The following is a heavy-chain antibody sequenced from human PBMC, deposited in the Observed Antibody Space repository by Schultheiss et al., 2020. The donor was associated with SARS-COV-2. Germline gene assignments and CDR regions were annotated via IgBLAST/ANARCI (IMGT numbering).Heavy chain of an antibody. CDR2: IYYSGST. CDR1: GGSISSYY. D-gene: IGHD4-17*01. Sequence: SQTLSLTCTVSGGSISSYYWSWIRQPPGKGLEWIGYIYYSGSTNYNPSLKSRVTISVDTSKNQFSLKLSSVTAADTAVYYCAKWTTVTQGGYYFDYWGQGTLVTVSS. J-gene: IGHJ4*02. V-gene: IGHV4-59*08. CDR3: AKWTTVTQGGYYFDY.